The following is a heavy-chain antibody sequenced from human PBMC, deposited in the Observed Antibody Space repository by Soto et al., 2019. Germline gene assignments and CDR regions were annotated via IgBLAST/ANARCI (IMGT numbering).Heavy chain of an antibody. J-gene: IGHJ3*02. D-gene: IGHD3-10*01. CDR2: FDPEDGET. V-gene: IGHV1-24*01. Sequence: ASVKVSCKASGYTFTGYYMHWVRQAPGKGLEWMGGFDPEDGETIYAQKFQGRVTMTEDTSTDTAYMELSSLRSEDTAVYYCATGDQYYPDAFDIWGQGTMVTVSS. CDR1: GYTFTGYY. CDR3: ATGDQYYPDAFDI.